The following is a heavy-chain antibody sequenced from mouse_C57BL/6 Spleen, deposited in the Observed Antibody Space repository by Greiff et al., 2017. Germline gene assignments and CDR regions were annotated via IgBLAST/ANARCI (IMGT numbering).Heavy chain of an antibody. V-gene: IGHV1-82*01. CDR1: GYAFSSSW. CDR3: AREDDYGSWFAY. D-gene: IGHD2-4*01. J-gene: IGHJ3*01. CDR2: IYPGDGGT. Sequence: QVQLQQSGPELVKPGASVKISCKASGYAFSSSWMNWVKQRPGKGLEWIGRIYPGDGGTNYNGKFKGTATLTADTSSSTAYMQLSSLTSEDSAVYFGAREDDYGSWFAYWGQGTLVTVSA.